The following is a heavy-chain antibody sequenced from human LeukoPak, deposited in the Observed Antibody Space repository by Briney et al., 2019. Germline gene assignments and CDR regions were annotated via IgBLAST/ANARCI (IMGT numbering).Heavy chain of an antibody. CDR2: IIPILGIA. J-gene: IGHJ4*02. D-gene: IGHD3-22*01. CDR1: GGTFSSYA. Sequence: SVKVSCKASGGTFSSYAISWVRQAPGQGLEWMGRIIPILGIADYAQKFQGRVTITADKSTSTAYMELSSLRSEDTAVYYCALDDSSGFDGGQGPRVAVSS. CDR3: ALDDSSGFD. V-gene: IGHV1-69*04.